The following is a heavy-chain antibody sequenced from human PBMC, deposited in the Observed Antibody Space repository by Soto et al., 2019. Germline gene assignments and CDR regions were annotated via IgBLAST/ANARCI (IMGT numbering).Heavy chain of an antibody. CDR1: GFTFSSYA. Sequence: GSLRLSCAASGFTFSSYAMSWVRQAPGTGLEWVSAISGSGGSTYYADSVKGRFTISRDNSKNTLYLQMNSLIAEDTAVYYCAKDRGYSSSFVHYYGMDXSGQGTCDTVS. V-gene: IGHV3-23*01. CDR3: AKDRGYSSSFVHYYGMDX. CDR2: ISGSGGST. J-gene: IGHJ6*02. D-gene: IGHD6-6*01.